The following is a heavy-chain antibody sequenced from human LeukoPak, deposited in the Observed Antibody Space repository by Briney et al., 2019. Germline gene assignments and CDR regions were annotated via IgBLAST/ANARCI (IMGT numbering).Heavy chain of an antibody. CDR2: IIPIFGTA. V-gene: IGHV1-69*13. J-gene: IGHJ6*03. D-gene: IGHD6-6*01. Sequence: VASVKVSCKASGYTFTGYYMHWVRQAPGQGLEWMGGIIPIFGTANYAQKFQGRVTITADESTSTAYMELSSLRSEDTAVYYCARGEQLVFYNYYYMDVWGKGTTVTVSS. CDR1: GYTFTGYY. CDR3: ARGEQLVFYNYYYMDV.